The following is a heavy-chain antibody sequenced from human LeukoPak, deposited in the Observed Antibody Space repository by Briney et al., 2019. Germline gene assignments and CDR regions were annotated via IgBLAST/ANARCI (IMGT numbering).Heavy chain of an antibody. J-gene: IGHJ6*02. CDR2: IYYSGST. CDR3: AKEPITMVRGVIVYYGMDV. Sequence: PSQTLSLTCTVSGGSISSGDYYWSWNRQPPGKGLEWIGYIYYSGSTYYNPSLKSRVTISVDTSKNQFSLKLSSVTAADTAVYYCAKEPITMVRGVIVYYGMDVWGQGTTVTVSS. CDR1: GGSISSGDYY. V-gene: IGHV4-30-4*01. D-gene: IGHD3-10*01.